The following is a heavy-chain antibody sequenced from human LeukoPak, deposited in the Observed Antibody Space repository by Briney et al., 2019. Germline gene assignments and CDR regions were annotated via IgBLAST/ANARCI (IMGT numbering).Heavy chain of an antibody. D-gene: IGHD3-22*01. Sequence: SGPTLVHLTQTLTLTCTFSGFSLRTSGMCVSWIRQPPGKALEWLARIDWDDDKYYSTSLKTRLTISKDTSKNQVVLTMTNMDPVDTATYYCARMFYDIKNFDYWGQRTLVTVSS. V-gene: IGHV2-70*11. J-gene: IGHJ4*02. CDR3: ARMFYDIKNFDY. CDR2: IDWDDDK. CDR1: GFSLRTSGMC.